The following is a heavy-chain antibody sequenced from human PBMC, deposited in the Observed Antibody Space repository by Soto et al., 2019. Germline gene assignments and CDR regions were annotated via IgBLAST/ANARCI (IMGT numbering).Heavy chain of an antibody. CDR3: ARSIDIVLVPAAIGPPLV. D-gene: IGHD2-2*02. V-gene: IGHV1-18*01. CDR2: ISAYNGNT. CDR1: GYTFTSYG. Sequence: QVQLVQSGAEVKKPGASVKVSCKASGYTFTSYGISWVRQAPGQGLEWMGWISAYNGNTNYAQKLQGRVTMTTDTSTSTAYMELRSLRSDDTAVYYCARSIDIVLVPAAIGPPLVWGQGTLVTVSS. J-gene: IGHJ4*02.